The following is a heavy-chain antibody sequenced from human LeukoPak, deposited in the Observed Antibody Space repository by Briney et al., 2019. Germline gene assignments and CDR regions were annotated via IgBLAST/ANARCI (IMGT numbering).Heavy chain of an antibody. CDR2: IHYSGST. Sequence: SETLSLICTVSGGPIISYYWSWIRQPPGKGLEGIGYIHYSGSTNYSPSLKSRVTISVDTSKNQFSLRLSSVTAADTAVYYCARLYYYDGEIDYCSQGTLVTVSS. CDR3: ARLYYYDGEIDY. V-gene: IGHV4-59*08. D-gene: IGHD3-22*01. CDR1: GGPIISYY. J-gene: IGHJ4*02.